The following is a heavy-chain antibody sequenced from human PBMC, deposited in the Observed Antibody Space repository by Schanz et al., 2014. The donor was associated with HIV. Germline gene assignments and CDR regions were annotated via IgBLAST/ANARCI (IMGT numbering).Heavy chain of an antibody. CDR1: GFTFSSYS. Sequence: EVQLLESGGGLVQPGGSLRLSCGASGFTFSSYSMNWVRQAPGKGLQWVSSISSGSSYIYYADSVKGRFTISRDNSKNTVYLQMNSLRAEDTAVYYCARGNDFFGGVPDYWGQGTLVSVSS. J-gene: IGHJ4*02. CDR2: ISSGSSYI. D-gene: IGHD3-16*01. V-gene: IGHV3-21*04. CDR3: ARGNDFFGGVPDY.